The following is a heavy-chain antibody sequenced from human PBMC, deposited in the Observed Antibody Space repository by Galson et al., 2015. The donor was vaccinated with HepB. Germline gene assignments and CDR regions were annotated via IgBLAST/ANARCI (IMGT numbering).Heavy chain of an antibody. CDR2: ISYDGSNK. D-gene: IGHD3-10*01. J-gene: IGHJ3*02. V-gene: IGHV3-30*04. CDR3: ARDYKDTMVRGVIIVDAFDI. Sequence: SLRLSCAASGFTFSSYAMHWVRQAPGKGLEWVAVISYDGSNKYYADSVKGRFTISRDNSKNTLYLQMNSLRAEDTAVYYCARDYKDTMVRGVIIVDAFDIWGQGTMVTVSS. CDR1: GFTFSSYA.